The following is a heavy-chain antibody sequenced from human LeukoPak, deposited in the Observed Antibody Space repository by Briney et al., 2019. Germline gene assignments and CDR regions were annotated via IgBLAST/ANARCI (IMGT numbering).Heavy chain of an antibody. V-gene: IGHV3-23*01. D-gene: IGHD1-1*01. J-gene: IGHJ4*02. Sequence: PGGSLRLSCVASGFIFRNYAMSWVRQAPGEGLEWVSGISDNGGGTYYADSVKGRFTISRDNSKNMLYLHMNSLRAEDTAVYYCVKESGALGVPLYDYWGQGILVTGSS. CDR2: ISDNGGGT. CDR3: VKESGALGVPLYDY. CDR1: GFIFRNYA.